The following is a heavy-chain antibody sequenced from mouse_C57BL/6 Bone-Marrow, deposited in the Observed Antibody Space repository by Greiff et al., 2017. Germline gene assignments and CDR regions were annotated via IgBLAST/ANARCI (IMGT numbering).Heavy chain of an antibody. V-gene: IGHV1-69*01. Sequence: QVQLKQPGAELVMPGASVKLSCKASGYTFTSYWMHWVKQRPGQGLEWIGEIDPSDSYTNYNQKFKGKATLTVDKSSSTAYMQLGSLTSEDSAVYYCAGGWFAYWGQGTLVTVSA. CDR2: IDPSDSYT. CDR3: AGGWFAY. J-gene: IGHJ3*01. CDR1: GYTFTSYW.